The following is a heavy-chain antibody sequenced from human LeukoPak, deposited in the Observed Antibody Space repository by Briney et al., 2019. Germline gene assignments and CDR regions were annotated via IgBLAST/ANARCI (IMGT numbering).Heavy chain of an antibody. CDR3: AELGITMIGGV. J-gene: IGHJ6*04. CDR2: ISSSGSTI. Sequence: QSGGSLRLSCAASGFTFSSYDMHWVCQAPGKGLEWVSYISSSGSTIYYADSVKGRFTISRDNAKNSLYLQMNSLRAEDTAVYYCAELGITMIGGVWGKGTTVTISS. CDR1: GFTFSSYD. D-gene: IGHD3-10*02. V-gene: IGHV3-48*03.